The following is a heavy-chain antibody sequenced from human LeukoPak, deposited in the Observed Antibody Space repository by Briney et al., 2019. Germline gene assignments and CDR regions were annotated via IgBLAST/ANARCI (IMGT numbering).Heavy chain of an antibody. CDR1: GFTFSENS. V-gene: IGHV3-48*04. CDR3: AGRVGATWVDY. CDR2: ISSSSSTM. J-gene: IGHJ4*02. D-gene: IGHD1-26*01. Sequence: GGSLRLSCAASGFTFSENSMNWVRQAPGKGLEWLSHISSSSSTMYYADSVKGRFTISRDNAKNSLYLQMNSLRAEDTAVYYCAGRVGATWVDYWGQGTLVTVSS.